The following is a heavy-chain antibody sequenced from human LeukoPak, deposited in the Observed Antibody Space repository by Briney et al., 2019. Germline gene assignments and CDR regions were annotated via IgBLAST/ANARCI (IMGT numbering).Heavy chain of an antibody. V-gene: IGHV3-30*03. CDR3: ARDLGITMVRGVIISGWFDP. CDR1: GFSFSSQG. Sequence: PGKSLRLSCAASGFSFSSQGMHWVRQAPGEGLKWVAVISIDGVYKYYADSVKGRFIIARDNSKNTLYLQMNSLRAEDTAVYYCARDLGITMVRGVIISGWFDPWGQGTLVTVSS. J-gene: IGHJ5*02. CDR2: ISIDGVYK. D-gene: IGHD3-10*01.